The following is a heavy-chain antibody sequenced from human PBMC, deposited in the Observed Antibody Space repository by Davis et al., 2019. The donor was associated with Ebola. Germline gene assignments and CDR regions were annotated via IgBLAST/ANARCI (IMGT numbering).Heavy chain of an antibody. CDR1: GFTFGDYA. CDR3: ARTYSSIAFFWFDP. V-gene: IGHV3-7*03. CDR2: IKQDGSEK. Sequence: GGSLRLSCTASGFTFGDYAMSWVRQAPGKGLEWVANIKQDGSEKYYVDSVKGRFTISRDNAKNSLYLQMNSLRAEDTAVYYCARTYSSIAFFWFDPWGQGTLVTVSS. J-gene: IGHJ5*02. D-gene: IGHD6-13*01.